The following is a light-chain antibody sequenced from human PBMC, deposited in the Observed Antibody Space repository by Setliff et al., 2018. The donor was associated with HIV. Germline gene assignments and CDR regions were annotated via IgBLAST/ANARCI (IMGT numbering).Light chain of an antibody. Sequence: QSVLAQPPSVSGSPGQSVTISCTGTSSDVGGYDYVSWYQQHPGKAPKLMIYEVSQRPSGVPDRFTGSKSGNTASLTVSGLQPEDEADYYCSSYAGSTNVFGTGTKVTVL. CDR3: SSYAGSTNV. CDR1: SSDVGGYDY. CDR2: EVS. V-gene: IGLV2-8*01. J-gene: IGLJ1*01.